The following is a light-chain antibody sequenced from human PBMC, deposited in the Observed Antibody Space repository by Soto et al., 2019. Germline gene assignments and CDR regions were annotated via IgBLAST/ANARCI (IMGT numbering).Light chain of an antibody. V-gene: IGKV2-28*01. CDR3: MQALQTPLT. CDR2: LGS. Sequence: DIVMTQSPFSLPVTPGEPASISCRSSQSLLHANGYNYLDWYVQKPGQSPQILIHLGSYRCSGVPDRFSASGSGTDFTLKISRVEAEDVGIYYCMQALQTPLTFGGGTKVEIK. J-gene: IGKJ4*01. CDR1: QSLLHANGYNY.